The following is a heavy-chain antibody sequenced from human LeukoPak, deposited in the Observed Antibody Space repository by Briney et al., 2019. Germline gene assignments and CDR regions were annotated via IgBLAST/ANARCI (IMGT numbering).Heavy chain of an antibody. J-gene: IGHJ4*02. Sequence: GGSLRLSCAASGFTFSSYAMSWVRQAPGKGLEWVSAISGSGGSTYYADSVKGRFTISRDNSKNTLYLQMNSLRAEDMAVYYCAKDGDSGPNFDYWGQGTLVTVSS. CDR1: GFTFSSYA. CDR2: ISGSGGST. V-gene: IGHV3-23*01. D-gene: IGHD5-12*01. CDR3: AKDGDSGPNFDY.